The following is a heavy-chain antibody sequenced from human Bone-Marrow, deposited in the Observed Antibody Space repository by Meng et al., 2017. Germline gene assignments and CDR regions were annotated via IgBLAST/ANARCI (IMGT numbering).Heavy chain of an antibody. Sequence: SVKVSCKASGFTFTSSAMQWVRQARGQRLEWIGWIVVGSGNTNYAQKFQERVTITRDMSTSTAYMELSSLRSEDTAVYYCVRHQVRDGLPIRPTLSAFDIWGQGTMVTVSS. D-gene: IGHD5-24*01. CDR2: IVVGSGNT. V-gene: IGHV1-58*02. CDR1: GFTFTSSA. CDR3: VRHQVRDGLPIRPTLSAFDI. J-gene: IGHJ3*02.